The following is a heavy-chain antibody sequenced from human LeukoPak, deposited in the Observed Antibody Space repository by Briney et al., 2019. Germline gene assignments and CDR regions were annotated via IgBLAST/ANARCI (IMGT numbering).Heavy chain of an antibody. J-gene: IGHJ4*02. Sequence: TGGSLRLSCAASGFTFSSYWMHWVRQAPGKGLVWVSRINSDGSSTSYADSVKGRFAISRDNAKNTLYLQMNSLRAEDTAVYYCARDVYGDYVDYWGQGTLVTVSS. CDR2: INSDGSST. CDR3: ARDVYGDYVDY. D-gene: IGHD4-17*01. V-gene: IGHV3-74*01. CDR1: GFTFSSYW.